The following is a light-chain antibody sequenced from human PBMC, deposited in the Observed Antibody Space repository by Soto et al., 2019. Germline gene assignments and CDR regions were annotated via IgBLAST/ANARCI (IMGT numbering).Light chain of an antibody. CDR2: VAY. CDR3: QQYNYWST. J-gene: IGKJ1*01. Sequence: VVVTRSPATLSVGQSESVPLSCRASQSVISHLAWYQQKPGQAPRLLIYVAYVSATGIPARFSGSGAGPEFTPTISSLPSEYFADYCCQQYNYWSTFGQGTKVDIK. CDR1: QSVISH. V-gene: IGKV3-15*01.